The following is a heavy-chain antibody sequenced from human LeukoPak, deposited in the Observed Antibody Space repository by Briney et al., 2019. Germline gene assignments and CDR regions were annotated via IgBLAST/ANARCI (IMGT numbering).Heavy chain of an antibody. D-gene: IGHD1-26*01. Sequence: PGGSLRLSCAPAGFTFSEYWMLGVRRFRGGGLEGVPNIKQDGSESYYVDSVKGRFTISRDNAKQSLYLDMDSLRVEDTAVYYCARVGAWDLQRVFDHWGQGALVTVSS. V-gene: IGHV3-7*01. CDR3: ARVGAWDLQRVFDH. CDR2: IKQDGSES. J-gene: IGHJ4*02. CDR1: GFTFSEYW.